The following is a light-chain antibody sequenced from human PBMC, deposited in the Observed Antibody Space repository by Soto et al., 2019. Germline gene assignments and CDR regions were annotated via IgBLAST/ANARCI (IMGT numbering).Light chain of an antibody. V-gene: IGLV2-14*01. CDR1: NSDIGAYDY. Sequence: QSALTQPASVSGSPGQSITISCTGSNSDIGAYDYVSWYQQHPGKPPTLLIYEVTFRPSGFPTRFSGSKSGNTATLTISGLLTEDEADYYCGSYASATLIFGGGTKLTVL. CDR3: GSYASATLI. CDR2: EVT. J-gene: IGLJ2*01.